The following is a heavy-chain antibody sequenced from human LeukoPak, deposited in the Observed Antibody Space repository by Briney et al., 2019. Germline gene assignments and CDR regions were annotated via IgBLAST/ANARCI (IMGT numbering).Heavy chain of an antibody. D-gene: IGHD3-3*01. CDR3: ARGWGYYDFWSGYYAGLL. CDR1: GFTFSSYW. Sequence: GGSLRLSCAASGFTFSSYWMSWVRQAPGKGLEWVANIKQDGSEKYYVDSVKGRLTISRDNAKNSLYLQMNSLRAEDTAVYYCARGWGYYDFWSGYYAGLLWGQGTLVTVSS. J-gene: IGHJ4*02. CDR2: IKQDGSEK. V-gene: IGHV3-7*01.